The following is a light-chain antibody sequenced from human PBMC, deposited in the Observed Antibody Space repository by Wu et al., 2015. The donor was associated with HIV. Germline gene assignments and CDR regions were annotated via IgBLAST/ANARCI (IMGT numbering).Light chain of an antibody. V-gene: IGKV3-20*01. CDR2: GAS. J-gene: IGKJ1*01. Sequence: EILLTQSPGTLSFSPGERATLSCRASQSVTSNYLAWFQQKPGQAPRLLIYGASSRATGIPDRFSGSGSGTDFTLTISRLEPEDFAVYYCQQYASSRRTFGQGTKVEIK. CDR1: QSVTSNY. CDR3: QQYASSRRT.